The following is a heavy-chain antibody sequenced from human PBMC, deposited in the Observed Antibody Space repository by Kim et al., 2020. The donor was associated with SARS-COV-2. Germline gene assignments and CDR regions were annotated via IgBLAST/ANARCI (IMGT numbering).Heavy chain of an antibody. J-gene: IGHJ6*02. CDR3: AKGHFYEMEV. CDR1: GITLSNHW. Sequence: GGSLRLSCEASGITLSNHWMFWVRQPPGKGLEWVSHINTYGSTTTYADSVKGRFTISRDDAKNTLHLQMNSLTAEDTAVYYCAKGHFYEMEVWGRGTAVTVSS. V-gene: IGHV3-74*01. CDR2: INTYGSTT.